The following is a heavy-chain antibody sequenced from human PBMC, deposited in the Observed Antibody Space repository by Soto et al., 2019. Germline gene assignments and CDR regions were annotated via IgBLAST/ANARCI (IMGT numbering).Heavy chain of an antibody. CDR1: GFTCSSHA. J-gene: IGHJ6*02. V-gene: IGHV3-23*01. Sequence: AALRLSCAASGFTCSSHAMSWVRQAPGKGLEWVSAISGSGGSTYYADSVKGRFTISRDNSKNTAYLQMNSLKTEDTAVYYCTRHDSNYDFWSGSPPRYGMDVCGQGTTVTVSS. CDR2: ISGSGGST. CDR3: TRHDSNYDFWSGSPPRYGMDV. D-gene: IGHD3-3*01.